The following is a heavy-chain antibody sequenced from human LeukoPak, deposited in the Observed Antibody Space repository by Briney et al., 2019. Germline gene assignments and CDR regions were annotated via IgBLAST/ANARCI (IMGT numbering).Heavy chain of an antibody. Sequence: SDTLSLTCPVSSGSISSGVYYWSWIRQHPGKGLEWIGYIYYSGSTYYNPSLKSRVTISVDTSKNQFSLKLSSVTAADTAVYYCARGVRWLQLSYFDYWGQGTLVTVSS. CDR1: SGSISSGVYY. J-gene: IGHJ4*02. D-gene: IGHD5-24*01. V-gene: IGHV4-31*03. CDR3: ARGVRWLQLSYFDY. CDR2: IYYSGST.